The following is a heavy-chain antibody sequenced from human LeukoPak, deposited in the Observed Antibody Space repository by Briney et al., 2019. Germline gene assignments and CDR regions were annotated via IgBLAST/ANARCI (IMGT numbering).Heavy chain of an antibody. V-gene: IGHV3-20*04. Sequence: GGSLRLSCAASGFTFDDYGMSWVRQAPGKGLEWVSGINWNGGSTGYADSVKGRVTISRDNAKNSLYLQMNSLRGEDTALYYCARDSSATIGRMGDYWGQGTLVTVSS. CDR2: INWNGGST. J-gene: IGHJ4*02. CDR1: GFTFDDYG. D-gene: IGHD2-15*01. CDR3: ARDSSATIGRMGDY.